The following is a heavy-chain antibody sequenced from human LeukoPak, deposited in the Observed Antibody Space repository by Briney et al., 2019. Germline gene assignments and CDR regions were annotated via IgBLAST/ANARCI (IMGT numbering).Heavy chain of an antibody. CDR3: AKGPNYSSSRYGFDY. J-gene: IGHJ4*02. CDR2: ISSSSSYI. V-gene: IGHV3-21*01. CDR1: GFTFSSYS. Sequence: GGSLRLSCAASGFTFSSYSMNWVRQAPGKGLEWVSSISSSSSYIYYADSVKGRFTISRDNAKNSLYLQMNSLRAEDTAVYYCAKGPNYSSSRYGFDYWGQGTLVTVSS. D-gene: IGHD6-13*01.